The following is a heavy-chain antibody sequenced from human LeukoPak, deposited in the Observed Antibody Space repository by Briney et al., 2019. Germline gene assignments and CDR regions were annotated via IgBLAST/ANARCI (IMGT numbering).Heavy chain of an antibody. CDR1: GYSISSGYH. D-gene: IGHD1-7*01. J-gene: IGHJ4*02. CDR2: IYHRGNT. CDR3: ARVNYVVDF. Sequence: SETLSLTCTVSGYSISSGYHWGWIRQPPGKGLEWIGSIYHRGNTYYNPSLKSRVTISVDTSKNQFSLKLSSVTAADTAGYYCARVNYVVDFWGQGTLLTVSS. V-gene: IGHV4-38-2*02.